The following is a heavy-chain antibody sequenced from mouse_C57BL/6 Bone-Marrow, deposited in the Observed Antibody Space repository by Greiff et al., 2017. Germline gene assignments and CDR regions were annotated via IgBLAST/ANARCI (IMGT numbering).Heavy chain of an antibody. V-gene: IGHV1-50*01. CDR2: IDPSDSYT. CDR3: ARRLLYFDY. D-gene: IGHD2-13*01. J-gene: IGHJ2*01. CDR1: GYTFTSYW. Sequence: QVQLQQPGAELVKPGASVKLSCKASGYTFTSYWMQWVKQRPGQGLEWIGEIDPSDSYTNYNQKFKGKATLTVDKASSTAYMQLSSLTSEDSAVYYCARRLLYFDYWGQGTTLTVSS.